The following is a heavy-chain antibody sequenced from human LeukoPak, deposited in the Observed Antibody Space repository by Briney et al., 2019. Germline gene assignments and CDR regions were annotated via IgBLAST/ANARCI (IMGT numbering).Heavy chain of an antibody. V-gene: IGHV1-69*13. D-gene: IGHD1-26*01. Sequence: SVKVSCKASGGTFSSYAISWVRQAPGQGLEWMGGIIPIFGTANYAQKFQGRVTITADESTGTAYMELSSLRPEDTAVYYCARVGSGSYYDGGFDYWGQGTLVTVSS. J-gene: IGHJ4*02. CDR2: IIPIFGTA. CDR3: ARVGSGSYYDGGFDY. CDR1: GGTFSSYA.